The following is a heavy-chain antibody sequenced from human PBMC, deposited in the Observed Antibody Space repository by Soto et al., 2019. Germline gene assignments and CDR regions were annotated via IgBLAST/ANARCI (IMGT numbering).Heavy chain of an antibody. D-gene: IGHD2-2*03. J-gene: IGHJ4*02. CDR1: VRAITSTSYH. Sequence: SETLSLTCTVPVRAITSTSYHWLWIRQPPGKGLEWIGQTYYSGSTHYSPSLESRVTISVDMSKNEFSLKLTSVTAADTAVYYCARRILGSPNFDNCGQGTLVTVYS. CDR2: TYYSGST. CDR3: ARRILGSPNFDN. V-gene: IGHV4-39*01.